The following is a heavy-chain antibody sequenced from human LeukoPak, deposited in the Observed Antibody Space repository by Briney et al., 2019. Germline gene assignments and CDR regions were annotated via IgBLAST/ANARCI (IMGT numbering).Heavy chain of an antibody. CDR1: GFTFSSSA. Sequence: GGSLRLSCAASGFTFSSSAMHWVRQAPGKGLEWVALISYDGSNKYYADSVKGRFSISRGNSKNTLFLQMNSLRVEDTAVYYCARVGTSSLRDYFDYWGQGTLVTVSS. J-gene: IGHJ4*02. D-gene: IGHD3-10*01. CDR3: ARVGTSSLRDYFDY. CDR2: ISYDGSNK. V-gene: IGHV3-30*04.